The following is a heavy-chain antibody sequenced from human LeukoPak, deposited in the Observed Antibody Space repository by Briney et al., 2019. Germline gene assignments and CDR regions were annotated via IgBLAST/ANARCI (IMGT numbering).Heavy chain of an antibody. V-gene: IGHV4-59*08. Sequence: SETLSLTCTVSGGSISSYYWSWIRQPPGKGLEWVGYIYYSGSTNYNTSLKSRVTTSVDTSKNQLSLKLSSVTAADTAVYYCARVIGYCSSTSCFGYFDYWGQGTLVTVSS. CDR3: ARVIGYCSSTSCFGYFDY. D-gene: IGHD2-2*01. CDR1: GGSISSYY. J-gene: IGHJ4*02. CDR2: IYYSGST.